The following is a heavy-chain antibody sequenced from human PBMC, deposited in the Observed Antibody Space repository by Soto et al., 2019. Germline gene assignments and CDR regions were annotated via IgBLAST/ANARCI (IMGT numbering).Heavy chain of an antibody. CDR3: ATTKSSSSWYASLGD. V-gene: IGHV1-24*01. Sequence: QVQLVQSGAEVKKPGASVKVSCKVSGYTLTELSMHWVRQAPGKGLEWMGGFDPEDGETIYAQKFQGRVTMXXDXSXXTAYMELSSLRSEDTAVYYCATTKSSSSWYASLGDWGQGTLVTVSS. J-gene: IGHJ4*02. CDR2: FDPEDGET. D-gene: IGHD6-13*01. CDR1: GYTLTELS.